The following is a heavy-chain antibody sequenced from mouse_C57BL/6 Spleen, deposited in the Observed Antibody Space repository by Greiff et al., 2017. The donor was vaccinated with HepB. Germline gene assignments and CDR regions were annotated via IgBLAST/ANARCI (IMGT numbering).Heavy chain of an antibody. J-gene: IGHJ2*01. D-gene: IGHD1-1*01. V-gene: IGHV1-50*01. CDR1: GYTFTSYW. Sequence: QVQLQQPGAELVKPGASVKLSCKASGYTFTSYWMQWVKQRPGQGLEWIGEIDPSDSYTNYNQKFKGKATLNVDTSSSTAYMQLSSLTSEDSAVYYGARDINLDYWGQGTTLTVSS. CDR2: IDPSDSYT. CDR3: ARDINLDY.